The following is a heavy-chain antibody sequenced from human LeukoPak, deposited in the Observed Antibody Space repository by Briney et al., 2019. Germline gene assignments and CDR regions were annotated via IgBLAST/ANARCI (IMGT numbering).Heavy chain of an antibody. Sequence: GESLKISCKGSGYSFTSYYMHWVRQAPGQGLEWMGIINPSGGSTSYAQKFQGRVTMTRDTSTSTVYMELSSLRSEDTAVYYCARNGDYVSKYFQHWGQGTLVTVSS. CDR1: GYSFTSYY. J-gene: IGHJ1*01. D-gene: IGHD4-17*01. CDR3: ARNGDYVSKYFQH. V-gene: IGHV1-46*01. CDR2: INPSGGST.